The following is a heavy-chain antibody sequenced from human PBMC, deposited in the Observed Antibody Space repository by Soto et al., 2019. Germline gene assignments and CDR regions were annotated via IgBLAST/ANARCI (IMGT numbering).Heavy chain of an antibody. CDR2: ISSSSSYI. Sequence: EVQLVESGGGLVKPGGSLRLSCAASGFTFSSYSMNWVRQAPGKGLEWVSSISSSSSYIYYADSVKGPFTISRDNAKNSLYLQMNRLRAEDTAVYYCARDGTRATSGDYWGQGTLVTVSS. V-gene: IGHV3-21*01. CDR3: ARDGTRATSGDY. J-gene: IGHJ4*02. D-gene: IGHD1-7*01. CDR1: GFTFSSYS.